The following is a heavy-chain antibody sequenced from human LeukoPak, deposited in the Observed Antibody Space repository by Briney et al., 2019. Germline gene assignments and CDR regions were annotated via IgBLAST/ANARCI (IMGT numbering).Heavy chain of an antibody. CDR2: IYSGGST. CDR1: GFTVSSNY. D-gene: IGHD6-19*01. CDR3: AKGYRDQWLGFD. V-gene: IGHV3-66*01. J-gene: IGHJ4*02. Sequence: GGSLRLSCAASGFTVSSNYMSWVRQAPGKGLEWVSVIYSGGSTYYADSVKGRFTISRDNSKNTLYLQMNSLRDEDTAVYYCAKGYRDQWLGFDWGQGTLVTVSS.